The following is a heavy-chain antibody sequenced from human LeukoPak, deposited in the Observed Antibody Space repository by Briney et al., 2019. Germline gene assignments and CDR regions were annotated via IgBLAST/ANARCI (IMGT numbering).Heavy chain of an antibody. Sequence: SETLSLTCTVSGGSISSYYLSWIRQPAGKGLEWIGRIYGSGNTNYNPALKSRVTMSVDTSKNQFSLKVRSVPAAHTAVYYCARDRGLHGEVLFDPWGQGTLVTVSS. CDR1: GGSISSYY. J-gene: IGHJ5*02. CDR3: ARDRGLHGEVLFDP. CDR2: IYGSGNT. D-gene: IGHD3-10*01. V-gene: IGHV4-4*07.